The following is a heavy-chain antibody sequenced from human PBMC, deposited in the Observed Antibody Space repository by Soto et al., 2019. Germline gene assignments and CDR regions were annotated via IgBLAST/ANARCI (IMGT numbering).Heavy chain of an antibody. CDR1: GVSINNSSYY. V-gene: IGHV4-39*01. CDR3: ARAQTYYYDSCGYYAWFDP. J-gene: IGHJ5*02. CDR2: IYYSGST. D-gene: IGHD3-22*01. Sequence: PSETLSLTCTVSGVSINNSSYYWGWIRQPPGKGLEWIGSIYYSGSTYYNPSLKSRVSIFVDTSKNQLSLKLSSVTAADTSVYYCARAQTYYYDSCGYYAWFDPWGQGTLVTVSS.